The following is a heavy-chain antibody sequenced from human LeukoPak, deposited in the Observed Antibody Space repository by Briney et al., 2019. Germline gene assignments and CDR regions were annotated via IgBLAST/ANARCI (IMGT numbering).Heavy chain of an antibody. CDR3: ARDHPPGYSGPGY. CDR2: IYYSGST. Sequence: PSETLSLTCTVSGGSISSSSYYWGWIRQPPGKGLEWIGSIYYSGSTYYNPSLKSRVTISVDTSKNQFSLKLSSVTAADTAVYYCARDHPPGYSGPGYWGQGTLVTVSS. V-gene: IGHV4-39*07. J-gene: IGHJ4*02. D-gene: IGHD6-13*01. CDR1: GGSISSSSYY.